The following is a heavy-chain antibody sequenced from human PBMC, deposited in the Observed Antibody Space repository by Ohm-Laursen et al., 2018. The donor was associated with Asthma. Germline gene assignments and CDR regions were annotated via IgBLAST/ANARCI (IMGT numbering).Heavy chain of an antibody. CDR1: GFTFSSYS. CDR3: VRDGGIAARHYFGMDV. Sequence: SLRLSCAASGFTFSSYSMNWVRQAPGKGLEWVSYISSSSSTIYYADSVKGRFTISRDSSKNTLYLQMNSLRAEDTAVYYCVRDGGIAARHYFGMDVWGQGTTVTVSS. J-gene: IGHJ6*02. D-gene: IGHD6-6*01. V-gene: IGHV3-48*01. CDR2: ISSSSSTI.